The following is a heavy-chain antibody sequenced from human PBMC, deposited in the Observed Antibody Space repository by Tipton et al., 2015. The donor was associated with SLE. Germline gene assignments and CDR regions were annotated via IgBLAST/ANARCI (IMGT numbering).Heavy chain of an antibody. CDR3: AREVAGYFDN. CDR2: IKEDGSET. D-gene: IGHD2-15*01. V-gene: IGHV3-7*01. Sequence: GSLRLSCEASGFIFSRSWMSWVRRAAGKGLEWVASIKEDGSETYYGESVKGRITISRDNAKNSVYLQTNSLRGEDTAVYYCAREVAGYFDNWGQGILVTVSS. CDR1: GFIFSRSW. J-gene: IGHJ4*02.